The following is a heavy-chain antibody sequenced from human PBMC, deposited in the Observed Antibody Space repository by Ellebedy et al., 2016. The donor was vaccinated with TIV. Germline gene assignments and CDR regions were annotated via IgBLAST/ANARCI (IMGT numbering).Heavy chain of an antibody. D-gene: IGHD6-19*01. CDR1: GYTFTDNY. CDR3: ARESSGWYNWFDP. J-gene: IGHJ5*02. CDR2: INPRDAGT. Sequence: AASVKVSCKATGYTFTDNYLHWVRQAPGQGLEWMGVINPRDAGTIYGQKFHGRVSLTWDTSATTAYMELSSLTSEDTAVYFCARESSGWYNWFDPWGQGTLVTVSS. V-gene: IGHV1-46*01.